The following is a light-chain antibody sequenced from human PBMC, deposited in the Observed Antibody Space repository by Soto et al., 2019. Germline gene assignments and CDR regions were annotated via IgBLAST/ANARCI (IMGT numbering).Light chain of an antibody. CDR1: QSLLHSNGYNY. J-gene: IGKJ4*01. Sequence: DLVMTQSPLSLPVTPGEPASISCRSSQSLLHSNGYNYLDWYLQKPGQSPLLLIYLGSNRASGVPDRFSGSGSGTDFTLKISRVEAEDVGVYYCMQALQTPLTFGGGTKVAIK. CDR3: MQALQTPLT. CDR2: LGS. V-gene: IGKV2-28*01.